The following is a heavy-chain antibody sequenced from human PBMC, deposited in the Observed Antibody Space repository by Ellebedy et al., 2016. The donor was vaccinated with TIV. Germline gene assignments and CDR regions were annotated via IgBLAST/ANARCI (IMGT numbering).Heavy chain of an antibody. CDR1: GGSISSGGYY. J-gene: IGHJ3*02. CDR3: ARESVHYDHHAFEN. D-gene: IGHD3-22*01. Sequence: SETLSLXCTVSGGSISSGGYYWSWIRQHPGKGLEWIGYIYYSGSTYYNPSLKSRVTISVDTSKNQFSLKLSSLTPADTAVYYCARESVHYDHHAFENWGQGTMVTFSS. V-gene: IGHV4-31*03. CDR2: IYYSGST.